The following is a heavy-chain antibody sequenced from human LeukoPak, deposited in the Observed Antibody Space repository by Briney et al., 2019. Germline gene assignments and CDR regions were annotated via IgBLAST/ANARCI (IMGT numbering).Heavy chain of an antibody. V-gene: IGHV1-69*04. CDR1: GGTFSSYA. Sequence: SVKVSCKASGGTFSSYAISWVRQAPGQGLEWTGRIIPILGIANYAQKFQGRVTITADKSTSTAYMELSSLRSEDTAVYYCARDSGAAAGPSGHWGQGTLVTVSS. J-gene: IGHJ4*02. D-gene: IGHD6-13*01. CDR3: ARDSGAAAGPSGH. CDR2: IIPILGIA.